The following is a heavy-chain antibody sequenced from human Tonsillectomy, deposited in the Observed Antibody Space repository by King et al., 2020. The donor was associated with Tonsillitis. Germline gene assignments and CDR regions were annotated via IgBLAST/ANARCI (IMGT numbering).Heavy chain of an antibody. D-gene: IGHD6-6*01. CDR1: GFIFSDYY. Sequence: VQLVESGGGLVKPGGSLRLSCAASGFIFSDYYMSWIRQAPGKGLEWVSYISSRSTYTNNADFVKGRFTISRDNAKNSLYLQMNSLRDEDSAVYYCARVEHSRSSDYWGQGTLVTVSS. CDR2: ISSRSTYT. J-gene: IGHJ4*02. V-gene: IGHV3-11*05. CDR3: ARVEHSRSSDY.